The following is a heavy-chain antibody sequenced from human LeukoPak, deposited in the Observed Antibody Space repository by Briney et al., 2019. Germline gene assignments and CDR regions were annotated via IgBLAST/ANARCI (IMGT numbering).Heavy chain of an antibody. CDR3: ASLHGDFPHDNWFDP. V-gene: IGHV4-34*01. D-gene: IGHD4-17*01. Sequence: SETLSLTCAVYGGSFSGYYWSWIRQPPGKGLEWIGEINHSGSTNYNPSLKSRVTISVDTSKNQFSLKLSSVTAADTAVCYCASLHGDFPHDNWFDPWGQGTLVTVSS. J-gene: IGHJ5*02. CDR1: GGSFSGYY. CDR2: INHSGST.